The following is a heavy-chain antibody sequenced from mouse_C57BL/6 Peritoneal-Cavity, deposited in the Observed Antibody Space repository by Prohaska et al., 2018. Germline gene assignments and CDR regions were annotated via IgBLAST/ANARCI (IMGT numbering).Heavy chain of an antibody. CDR1: GYTFTDYE. D-gene: IGHD1-1*01. V-gene: IGHV1-15*01. Sequence: QVQLQQSGAELVRPGASVTLSCKASGYTFTDYEMHWVKQTPVHGLEWIGAIDPETGGTAYNQKFKCKAILTADKSSSTAYMELRSLTSEDSAVYYCTRGGDGSSYGYFDVWGTGTTVTVSS. J-gene: IGHJ1*03. CDR2: IDPETGGT. CDR3: TRGGDGSSYGYFDV.